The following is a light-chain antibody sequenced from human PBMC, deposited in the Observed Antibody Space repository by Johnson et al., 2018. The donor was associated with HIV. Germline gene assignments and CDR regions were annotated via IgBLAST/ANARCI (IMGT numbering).Light chain of an antibody. CDR3: GTWDSSLSAGGANYV. CDR2: DNN. CDR1: SSNIGNNY. V-gene: IGLV1-51*01. J-gene: IGLJ1*01. Sequence: QPVLTQPPSVSAAPGQKVTISCSGTSSNIGNNYVSWYQQFTGTVPKLVIHDNNKRPSGIPDRFSGSKSGTSATLGIPGLQTGDEADYYCGTWDSSLSAGGANYVFGTGTKFTVL.